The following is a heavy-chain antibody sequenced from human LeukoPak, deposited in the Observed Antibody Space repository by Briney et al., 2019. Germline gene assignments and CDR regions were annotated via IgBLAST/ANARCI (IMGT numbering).Heavy chain of an antibody. Sequence: GGSLRLSCAASGFTFSSYSMNWVRQASGKGLEWVGRIRSKAKNYATEFAASVKGRFIISRDDSKNMAYLQMNSLKTEDTAVYYCTRPGSGSSRDYWGQGTLVTVSS. D-gene: IGHD3-10*01. CDR1: GFTFSSYS. V-gene: IGHV3-73*01. CDR3: TRPGSGSSRDY. CDR2: IRSKAKNYAT. J-gene: IGHJ4*02.